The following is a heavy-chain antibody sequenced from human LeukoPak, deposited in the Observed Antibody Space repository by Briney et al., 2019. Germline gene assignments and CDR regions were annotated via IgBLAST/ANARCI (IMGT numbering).Heavy chain of an antibody. D-gene: IGHD3-22*01. CDR2: TGYRGANI. V-gene: IGHV3-23*01. J-gene: IGHJ4*02. CDR3: VKDANYLHSSGYLIPFGY. Sequence: GGSLRLSCAASGFNFARNAMRWVRQARGKGLEWVSSTGYRGANIYYADSVQGRFTISRDNANNLLFLQLNSLTADDTAVYYCVKDANYLHSSGYLIPFGYWGQGTLVTVSS. CDR1: GFNFARNA.